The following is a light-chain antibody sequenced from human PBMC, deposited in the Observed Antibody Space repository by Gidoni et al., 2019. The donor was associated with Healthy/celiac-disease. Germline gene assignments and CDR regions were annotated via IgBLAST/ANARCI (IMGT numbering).Light chain of an antibody. CDR3: SSYTSSSTL. Sequence: QSALTQPASVSGSRGQSITISCTGTSRDVGGYTYVSWYQQHPGKAPKLMIYDVSNRPSGVSNRFSGSKSGNTASLTISRLQAEDEADYYCSSYTSSSTLFGGGTKLPVL. J-gene: IGLJ2*01. CDR1: SRDVGGYTY. CDR2: DVS. V-gene: IGLV2-14*01.